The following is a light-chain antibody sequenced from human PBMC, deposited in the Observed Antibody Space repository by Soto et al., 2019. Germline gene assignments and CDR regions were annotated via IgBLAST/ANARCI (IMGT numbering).Light chain of an antibody. CDR3: QQRNDWGS. Sequence: EVVLTQYTATLSLSPGERATLSCTASQSVGAQFAWYQQKPGQSPRLLIYGASNRASGTSARFSGSGSGTDFTLTIASLEPEDSAVYYCQQRNDWGSFGGGTRVEIK. J-gene: IGKJ4*01. CDR2: GAS. V-gene: IGKV3-11*01. CDR1: QSVGAQ.